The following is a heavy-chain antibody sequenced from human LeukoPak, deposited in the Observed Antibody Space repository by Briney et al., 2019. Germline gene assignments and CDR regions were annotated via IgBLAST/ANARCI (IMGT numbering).Heavy chain of an antibody. CDR3: AKDEGIAVAGTSTFDY. V-gene: IGHV3-43*02. J-gene: IGHJ4*02. CDR2: ISGDGGST. Sequence: GGSLRLSCAASGFTFDDYAMHWVRQAPGKGLEWVSLISGDGGSTYCADSVKGRFTISRDNSKNSLYLQMNSLRTEDTALYYCAKDEGIAVAGTSTFDYWGQGTLVTVSS. CDR1: GFTFDDYA. D-gene: IGHD6-19*01.